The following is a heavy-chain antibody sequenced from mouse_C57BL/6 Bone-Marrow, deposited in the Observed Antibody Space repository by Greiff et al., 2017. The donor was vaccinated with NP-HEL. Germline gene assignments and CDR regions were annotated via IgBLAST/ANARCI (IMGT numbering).Heavy chain of an antibody. Sequence: VQLKESVAELVRPGASVKLSCTASGFNIKNTYMHWVKQRPEQGLEWIGRIDPANGNTKYAPKFQGKATITADTSSNTAYLQLSSLTSEDTAIYYCARCYYGSSYGYYFDYWGQGTTLTVSS. D-gene: IGHD1-1*01. CDR1: GFNIKNTY. J-gene: IGHJ2*01. CDR3: ARCYYGSSYGYYFDY. V-gene: IGHV14-3*01. CDR2: IDPANGNT.